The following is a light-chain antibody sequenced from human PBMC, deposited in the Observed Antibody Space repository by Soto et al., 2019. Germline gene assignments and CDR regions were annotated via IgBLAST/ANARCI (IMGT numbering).Light chain of an antibody. Sequence: EIVMTQSPATLSVSPGERATLSCRASQSLSSNLAWYQQKPGQAPRLLIYGASTRATGIPARFSGSGSGTEFTLTISSLQSEDVAVYYCQQYYSTPYTFGQGTKLEIK. V-gene: IGKV3-15*01. CDR3: QQYYSTPYT. CDR2: GAS. CDR1: QSLSSN. J-gene: IGKJ2*01.